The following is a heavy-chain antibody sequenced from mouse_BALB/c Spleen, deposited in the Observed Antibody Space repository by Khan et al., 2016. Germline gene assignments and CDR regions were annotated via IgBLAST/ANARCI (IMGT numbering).Heavy chain of an antibody. CDR1: GYTFTSYY. Sequence: QVQLQQSGPELVKPGASVRISCKASGYTFTSYYIHWVKQRPGQGLEWIGWIYPGNVNTKYNEKFKGKATLTADKSSSTAYMQLSSLTSEDSAVYFCARGGLRRGYDFDYWGQGTTLTVSS. J-gene: IGHJ2*01. CDR3: ARGGLRRGYDFDY. V-gene: IGHV1S56*01. CDR2: IYPGNVNT. D-gene: IGHD2-4*01.